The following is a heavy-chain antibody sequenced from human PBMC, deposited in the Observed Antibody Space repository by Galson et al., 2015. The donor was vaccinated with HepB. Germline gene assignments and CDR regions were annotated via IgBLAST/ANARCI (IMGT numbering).Heavy chain of an antibody. CDR2: IIPIFGTA. V-gene: IGHV1-69*13. J-gene: IGHJ4*02. CDR1: GGTFSSHG. D-gene: IGHD5/OR15-5a*01. CDR3: ATSVSLVSIDYFDF. Sequence: SVKVSCKASGGTFSSHGINWVRRAPGHGLEWMGGIIPIFGTANYAQKFQGRVTITADEATNTAYMELSSLRSEDTAMYYCATSVSLVSIDYFDFWGQGTLVTVSS.